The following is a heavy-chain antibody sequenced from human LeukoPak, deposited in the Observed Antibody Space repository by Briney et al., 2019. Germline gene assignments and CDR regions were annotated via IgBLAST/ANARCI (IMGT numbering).Heavy chain of an antibody. J-gene: IGHJ5*02. CDR3: ASDLGFGGSTQSNWFDT. CDR1: GGTFSSYA. V-gene: IGHV1-69*13. D-gene: IGHD2-15*01. CDR2: IIPIFCTA. Sequence: SVKVSCKASGGTFSSYAISWVRQAPGQGLEWMGGIIPIFCTANYAQKFQGRVSITADESTSTAYMEASSLRSEDTAVYYCASDLGFGGSTQSNWFDTWGQGTLVPVSS.